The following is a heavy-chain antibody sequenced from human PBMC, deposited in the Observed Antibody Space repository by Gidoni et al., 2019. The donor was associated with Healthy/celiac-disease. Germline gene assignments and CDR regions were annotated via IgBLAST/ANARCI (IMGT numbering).Heavy chain of an antibody. J-gene: IGHJ4*02. Sequence: QVQLQESGPGLVKPWENLSLTCPVSGSSNSSYSWSWIRQPPGQGLEWIGYIYYRGSTHYNPSLKSRVTISVDTSTNQFSLNLISVTAADTSVYYCARLRGGSRLSGFDYWGQGTLVTVSS. D-gene: IGHD1-26*01. V-gene: IGHV4-59*08. CDR3: ARLRGGSRLSGFDY. CDR2: IYYRGST. CDR1: GSSNSSYS.